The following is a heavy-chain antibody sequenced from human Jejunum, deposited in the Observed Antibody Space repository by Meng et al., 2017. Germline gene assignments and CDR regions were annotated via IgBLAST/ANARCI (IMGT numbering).Heavy chain of an antibody. Sequence: QQEPGPGRVKPPRTLSLHCAVSRVPTTAPLYESWSRQAPGNGLYWMGEDCPSGATYYKPSLRSRITISIDTSNNQISLEVAFLTAADTSVYYCARAIRVRYFDSWGQGTLVTVSS. V-gene: IGHV4-4*03. CDR2: DCPSGAT. CDR3: ARAIRVRYFDS. J-gene: IGHJ4*02. CDR1: RVPTTAPLY. D-gene: IGHD1-14*01.